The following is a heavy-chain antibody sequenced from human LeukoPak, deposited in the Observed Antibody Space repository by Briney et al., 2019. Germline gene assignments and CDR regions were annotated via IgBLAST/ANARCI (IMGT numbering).Heavy chain of an antibody. J-gene: IGHJ4*02. CDR1: GGSFSGYY. CDR2: INHSGST. V-gene: IGHV4-34*01. Sequence: SETLSLTCAVYGGSFSGYYWTWIRQPPGRGLEWIGEINHSGSTNYNPSLKSRVTISVDTSKSQFSLKLNSVTAADTAMYYCASGRDPYWGQGTLVTVSS. D-gene: IGHD5-24*01. CDR3: ASGRDPY.